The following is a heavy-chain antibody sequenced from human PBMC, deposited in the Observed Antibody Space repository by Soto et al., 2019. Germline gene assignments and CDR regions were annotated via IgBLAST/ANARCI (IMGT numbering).Heavy chain of an antibody. CDR2: IGSDGARD. D-gene: IGHD4-17*01. Sequence: QVQLVESGGGVVQPGGSLRLSCAASGFTFGRHGMHWVRQAPGKGLEWVAVIGSDGARDSYADSMKGRFSSSRDNGQNTLYLQINSLRVEDTAVYYCAWDDDYPDKGLDYWGQGTLVTVSS. V-gene: IGHV3-33*01. CDR3: AWDDDYPDKGLDY. J-gene: IGHJ4*02. CDR1: GFTFGRHG.